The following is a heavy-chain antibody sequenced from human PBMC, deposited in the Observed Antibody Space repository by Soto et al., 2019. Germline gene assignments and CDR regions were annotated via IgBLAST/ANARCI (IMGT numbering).Heavy chain of an antibody. CDR1: GGSISNGDSY. CDR3: ARRYGPRAFDV. V-gene: IGHV4-30-4*01. CDR2: IYYSGTT. J-gene: IGHJ3*01. D-gene: IGHD3-9*01. Sequence: SETLSLTCTVSGGSISNGDSYWSWVRQSPGKGLEWIGYIYYSGTTYYNSSLRSRVTISVDTSRSQFSLNLHSVTAADTAVYYCARRYGPRAFDVWGQGTMVT.